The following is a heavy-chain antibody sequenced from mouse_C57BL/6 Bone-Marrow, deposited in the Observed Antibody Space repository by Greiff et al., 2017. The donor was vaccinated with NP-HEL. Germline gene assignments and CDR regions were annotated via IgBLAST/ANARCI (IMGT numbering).Heavy chain of an antibody. J-gene: IGHJ2*01. CDR1: GFTFSSYT. Sequence: EVKLVESGGGLVKPGGSLKLSCAASGFTFSSYTMSWVRQTPEKRLEWVATISGGGGNTYYPDSVKGRFTISSENAKNTLYLQMSSLRSEDTALYYCARPYGSSRFDYWGQGTTLTGSS. V-gene: IGHV5-9*01. CDR3: ARPYGSSRFDY. D-gene: IGHD1-1*01. CDR2: ISGGGGNT.